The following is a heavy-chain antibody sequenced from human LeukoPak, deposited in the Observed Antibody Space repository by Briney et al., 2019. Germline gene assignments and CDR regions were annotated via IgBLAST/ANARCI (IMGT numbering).Heavy chain of an antibody. J-gene: IGHJ6*02. Sequence: GGSLRLSCAASGFTFSSYAMHWVRQAPGKGLEWVAVISYDGSNKYYADSVKGRFTISRDNSKNTLYLQMNSLRAEDTAVYYCARCQVATEYYYYYGMDVWGQGTTVTVSS. CDR1: GFTFSSYA. CDR3: ARCQVATEYYYYYGMDV. V-gene: IGHV3-30-3*01. D-gene: IGHD5-12*01. CDR2: ISYDGSNK.